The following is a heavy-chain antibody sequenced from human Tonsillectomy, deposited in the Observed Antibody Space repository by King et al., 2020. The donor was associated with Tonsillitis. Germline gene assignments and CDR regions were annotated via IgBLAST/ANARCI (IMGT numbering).Heavy chain of an antibody. Sequence: LQLQESGPGLVKPSETLSLTCTVSGGSISSDYWSWIRQPPGKGLEWIGYIYYSGSTNYNPSLKSRVTISVDTSKNQFSLKLSSVTAADTAVYYCARGIAVAGTFDYWGQGTLVNVSS. CDR3: ARGIAVAGTFDY. D-gene: IGHD6-19*01. CDR1: GGSISSDY. V-gene: IGHV4-59*01. J-gene: IGHJ4*02. CDR2: IYYSGST.